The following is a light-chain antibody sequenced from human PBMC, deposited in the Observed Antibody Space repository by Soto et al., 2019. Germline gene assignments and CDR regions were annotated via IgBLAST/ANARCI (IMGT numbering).Light chain of an antibody. Sequence: IVLTQSPGTLSLSPGERATLSFSASQSVSSTYLAWYQQKPGQAPRLLIYGASTRAPGFPARFSGSGSGTDFTLTISSLQSEDFAVYYCQQYNNWPWTFGQGTKVDIK. CDR2: GAS. CDR3: QQYNNWPWT. CDR1: QSVSSTY. J-gene: IGKJ1*01. V-gene: IGKV3-15*01.